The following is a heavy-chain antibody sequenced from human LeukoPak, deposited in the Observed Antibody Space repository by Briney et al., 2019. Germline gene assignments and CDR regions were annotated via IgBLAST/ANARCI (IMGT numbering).Heavy chain of an antibody. CDR1: GGSISSYY. D-gene: IGHD3-22*01. J-gene: IGHJ4*02. Sequence: SETLSLTCTVSGGSISSYYWSWIRQPAGKGLEWIGRIYTSGSTNYNPSLKSRVTMSVDTSKNQFSLKLSSVTAADTAVHYCATSYYYDSSGYFDYHDYWGQGTLVTLSS. CDR2: IYTSGST. V-gene: IGHV4-4*07. CDR3: ATSYYYDSSGYFDYHDY.